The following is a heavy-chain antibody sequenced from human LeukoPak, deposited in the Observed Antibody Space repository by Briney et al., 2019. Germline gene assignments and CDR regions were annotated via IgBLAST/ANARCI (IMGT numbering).Heavy chain of an antibody. Sequence: ASVKVSCKASGYTFTSYYIHWVRQAPGQGLEWMGIINPSGGRTDYAQKSQGRLTMTRDTSTSTVYMELSSLRSEDTAVYYCARDRPGDSGYYFDYWGQGTLVTVSP. V-gene: IGHV1-46*01. D-gene: IGHD3-22*01. CDR3: ARDRPGDSGYYFDY. J-gene: IGHJ4*02. CDR2: INPSGGRT. CDR1: GYTFTSYY.